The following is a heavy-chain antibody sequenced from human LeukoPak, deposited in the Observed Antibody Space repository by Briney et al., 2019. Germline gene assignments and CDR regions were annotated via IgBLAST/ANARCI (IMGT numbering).Heavy chain of an antibody. CDR1: GYTFTSYG. D-gene: IGHD3-10*01. CDR2: ISAYNGNT. V-gene: IGHV1-18*01. Sequence: GASVKVSCKASGYTFTSYGISWVRQAPGQGLEWMGWISAYNGNTNYAQKLQGRVTMTTGTSTSTAYMELRSLRSDDTAVYYCARPRLTYYYGSGSYSLSHWGQGTLVTVSS. CDR3: ARPRLTYYYGSGSYSLSH. J-gene: IGHJ4*02.